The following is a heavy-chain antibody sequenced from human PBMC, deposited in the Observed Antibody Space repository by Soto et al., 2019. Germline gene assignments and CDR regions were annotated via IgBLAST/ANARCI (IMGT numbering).Heavy chain of an antibody. D-gene: IGHD3-22*01. V-gene: IGHV1-69*02. CDR1: GGTFSSYT. J-gene: IGHJ6*02. Sequence: QVQLVQSGAEVKKPGSSVKVSCKASGGTFSSYTISWVRQAPGQGLEWMGRIIPILGIANYAQKFQGRVTIXADXSXSTAYMELSSLRSEDTAVYYCAGSSGYPTYYYGMDVGGQGTTVTVSS. CDR3: AGSSGYPTYYYGMDV. CDR2: IIPILGIA.